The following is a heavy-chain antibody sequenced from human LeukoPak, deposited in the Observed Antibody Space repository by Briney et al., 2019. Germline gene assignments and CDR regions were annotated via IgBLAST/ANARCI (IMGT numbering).Heavy chain of an antibody. CDR3: AREDGSDYDSNY. V-gene: IGHV1-2*02. J-gene: IGHJ4*02. CDR1: GDTFTGYY. D-gene: IGHD3-22*01. Sequence: ASVKVSCKASGDTFTGYYMHWVRQAPGQGLEWMGWINPNSGGTNYAQKFQGRVTMTRDTSISTAYMELSRLRSDDTAVYYCAREDGSDYDSNYWGQGTLVTVPS. CDR2: INPNSGGT.